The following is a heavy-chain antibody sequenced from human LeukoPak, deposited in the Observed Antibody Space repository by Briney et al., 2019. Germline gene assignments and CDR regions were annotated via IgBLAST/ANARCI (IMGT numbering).Heavy chain of an antibody. Sequence: SETLSLTCGVSGYSISSGNYWGWIRQPPGRGLEWIGSIYHYGDTYYNPSLKGRVTISVDTSKNQFSLRLSSVTAADTAVYYCARISSSGYPYWGQGTLVTVSS. J-gene: IGHJ4*02. CDR2: IYHYGDT. V-gene: IGHV4-38-2*01. CDR3: ARISSSGYPY. D-gene: IGHD3-22*01. CDR1: GYSISSGNY.